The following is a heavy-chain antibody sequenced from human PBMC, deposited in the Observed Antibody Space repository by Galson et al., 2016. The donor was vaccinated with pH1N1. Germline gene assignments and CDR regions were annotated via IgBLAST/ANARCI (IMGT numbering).Heavy chain of an antibody. CDR2: IKQDGTEK. CDR1: GFSFSSYW. CDR3: VRAIGAKSAY. V-gene: IGHV3-7*04. Sequence: SLRLSCAASGFSFSSYWMGWVRQAPGKGLEWVANIKQDGTEKYYVASVKGRLTISRDNAKNSLYLQMNSLRVEDTAVYYCVRAIGAKSAYWGQGALVTVSS. J-gene: IGHJ4*02. D-gene: IGHD4/OR15-4a*01.